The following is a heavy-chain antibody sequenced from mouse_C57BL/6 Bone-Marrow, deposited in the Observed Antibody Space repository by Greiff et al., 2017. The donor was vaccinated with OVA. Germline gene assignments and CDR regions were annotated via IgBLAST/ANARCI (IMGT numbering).Heavy chain of an antibody. J-gene: IGHJ3*01. CDR2: INPSSGYT. CDR3: ARRRFAY. Sequence: VQLQQSGAELARPGASVKMSCKASGYTFTSYTMRWVKQRPGQGLEWIGYINPSSGYTKYNQKFKDKATLTADKSSSTAYMQLSSLTSEDSAVYYWARRRFAYWGQGTLVTVSA. V-gene: IGHV1-4*01. CDR1: GYTFTSYT.